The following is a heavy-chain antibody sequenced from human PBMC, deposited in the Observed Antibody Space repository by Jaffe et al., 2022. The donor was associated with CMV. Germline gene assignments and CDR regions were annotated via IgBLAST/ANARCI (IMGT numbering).Heavy chain of an antibody. V-gene: IGHV4-34*01. J-gene: IGHJ4*02. Sequence: QVQLQQWGAGLLKPSETLSLTCAVYGGSFSGYYWSWIRQPPGKGLEWIGEINHSGSTNYNPSLKSRVTISVDTSKNQFSLKLSSVTAADTAVYYCARGRGPAAGPERGEIDYWGQGTLVTVSS. CDR2: INHSGST. CDR3: ARGRGPAAGPERGEIDY. CDR1: GGSFSGYY. D-gene: IGHD6-13*01.